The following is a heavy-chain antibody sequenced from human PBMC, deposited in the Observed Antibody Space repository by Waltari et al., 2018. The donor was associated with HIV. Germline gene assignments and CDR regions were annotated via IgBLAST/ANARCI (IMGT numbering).Heavy chain of an antibody. CDR3: ARDGGRRGPFGY. V-gene: IGHV3-7*01. CDR2: IKQDGSEK. D-gene: IGHD3-3*01. J-gene: IGHJ4*02. Sequence: EVQLVESGGGLVQPGGSLRLACAASGFTFGNYLMSWVRQAPGKGLEWVANIKQDGSEKYYVDSVKGRFTISRDNDKNSVDLQMNSLRAEDTAVYYCARDGGRRGPFGYWGQGTLVTVSS. CDR1: GFTFGNYL.